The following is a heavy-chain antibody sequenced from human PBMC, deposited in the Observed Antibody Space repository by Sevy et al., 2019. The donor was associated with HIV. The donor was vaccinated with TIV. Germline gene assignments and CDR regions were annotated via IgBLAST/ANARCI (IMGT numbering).Heavy chain of an antibody. CDR3: ARELIRRDDYKGGNAFDI. CDR1: GGTFSSYA. J-gene: IGHJ3*02. CDR2: IIPIFGTA. V-gene: IGHV1-69*06. Sequence: ASVKVSCKASGGTFSSYAISWVRQAPGQGLEWMGGIIPIFGTANYSQKFQGRVTITADKSTSTASMELSSLRSEDTAVYYCARELIRRDDYKGGNAFDIWGQGTMVTVSS. D-gene: IGHD4-4*01.